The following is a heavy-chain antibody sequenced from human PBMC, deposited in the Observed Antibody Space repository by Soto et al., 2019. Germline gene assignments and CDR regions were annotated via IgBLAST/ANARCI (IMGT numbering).Heavy chain of an antibody. CDR1: GGTFSSYT. CDR3: ASRQYCSSTSCYGTLFDY. CDR2: IIPILGIA. J-gene: IGHJ4*02. Sequence: QVQLVQSGAEVKKPGSSVKVSCKASGGTFSSYTISWVRQAPGQGLEWMGRIIPILGIANYAQKFQGRVTITAEKSTSTAYMELSSLRSEDPAVYYCASRQYCSSTSCYGTLFDYWGQGTLVTVSS. D-gene: IGHD2-2*01. V-gene: IGHV1-69*02.